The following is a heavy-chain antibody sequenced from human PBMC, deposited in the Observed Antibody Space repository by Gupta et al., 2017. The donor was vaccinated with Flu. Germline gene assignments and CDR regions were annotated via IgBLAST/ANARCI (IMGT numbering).Heavy chain of an antibody. D-gene: IGHD2-8*01. CDR2: INHSGST. Sequence: YYWSWIRQSPGKGLEWIGEINHSGSTSYNSSLKSRVTISVDTSKIQFSLQLTSVSAADTAVYYCAREYCANDVCYRAFDIWGQGTKVTVSS. J-gene: IGHJ3*02. CDR1: YY. CDR3: AREYCANDVCYRAFDI. V-gene: IGHV4-34*01.